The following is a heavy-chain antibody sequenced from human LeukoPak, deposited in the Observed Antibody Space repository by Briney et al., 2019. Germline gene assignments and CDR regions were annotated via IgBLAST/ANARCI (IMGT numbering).Heavy chain of an antibody. V-gene: IGHV3-23*01. Sequence: GGSLRLSCAASGFTFSSYAMSWVRQAPGKGLEWVSAISGRGDYIYYADSVKGRFTFSRDNSKNTLYLQMNSLRAEDTALYYCVRQGGQTGDIVVVPAATSFDYRGQGTLVTVSS. CDR3: VRQGGQTGDIVVVPAATSFDY. D-gene: IGHD2-2*01. J-gene: IGHJ4*02. CDR2: ISGRGDYI. CDR1: GFTFSSYA.